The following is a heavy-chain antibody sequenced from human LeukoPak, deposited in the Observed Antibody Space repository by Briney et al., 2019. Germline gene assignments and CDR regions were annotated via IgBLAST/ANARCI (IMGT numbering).Heavy chain of an antibody. CDR3: ARSDSIGSVDY. V-gene: IGHV3-7*01. Sequence: GGCVRVSFASSGFAFSIYWMSWVRQAAGKGLEWVAIINHHESGKWYVDSVKGRFTIARDNPDNSLSLQMNSLRVEDTAVYYCARSDSIGSVDYWGQGTLITVSS. CDR2: INHHESGK. D-gene: IGHD2-21*01. CDR1: GFAFSIYW. J-gene: IGHJ4*02.